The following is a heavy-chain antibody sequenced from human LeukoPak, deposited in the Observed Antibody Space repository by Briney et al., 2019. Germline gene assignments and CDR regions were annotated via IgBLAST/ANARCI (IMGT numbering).Heavy chain of an antibody. V-gene: IGHV3-11*04. J-gene: IGHJ4*02. CDR1: GFTFSDYY. CDR2: MSSSGSTI. D-gene: IGHD2-2*01. Sequence: GGSLRLSCAASGFTFSDYYMNWIRQAPGKGLEWISYMSSSGSTISYADSVTGRFTVSRDNAKNSLYLQMNSLRAEDTAVYYCARSILPAANAIDYWGQGALLTVSS. CDR3: ARSILPAANAIDY.